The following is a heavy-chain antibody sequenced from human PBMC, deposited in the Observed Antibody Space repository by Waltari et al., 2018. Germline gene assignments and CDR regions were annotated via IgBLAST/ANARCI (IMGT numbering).Heavy chain of an antibody. J-gene: IGHJ3*01. CDR3: SRVSVFAFDV. CDR1: GSTFGIYW. CDR2: VTSKPYGEAT. V-gene: IGHV3-49*04. Sequence: EVQVVESGGGLVQPGGSLRLSCVASGSTFGIYWMHWVRQAPGEGVVWVAFVTSKPYGEATEYAASGKGRFTVSRDDAEGIAYLQMNGLKPEDTAVYYCSRVSVFAFDVWGRGTMVTVSS.